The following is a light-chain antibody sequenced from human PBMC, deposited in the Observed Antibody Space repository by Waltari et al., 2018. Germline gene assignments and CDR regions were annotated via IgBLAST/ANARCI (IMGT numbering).Light chain of an antibody. CDR3: QQSLDSPYT. CDR1: QTIDVY. Sequence: DIQMTQSPSSLSASVGDTVTIPCRASQTIDVYLNWYQQPPGKAPNLLIYAASTLLIGVPSRFSGFGSETEFTLTITGLQPEDFATYYCQQSLDSPYTFGQGTRLEI. J-gene: IGKJ2*01. V-gene: IGKV1-39*01. CDR2: AAS.